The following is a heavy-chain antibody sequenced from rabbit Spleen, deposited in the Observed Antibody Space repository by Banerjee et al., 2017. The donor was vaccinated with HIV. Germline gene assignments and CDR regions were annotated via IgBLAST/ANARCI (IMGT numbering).Heavy chain of an antibody. CDR1: GVSFNDKDV. Sequence: QEQLEESGGGLVKPEGSLTLTCKASGVSFNDKDVMCWVRQAPGKGLEWISCIAGSSSGFTYSATWAKGRFTCSKTSSTTVTLQMTSLTVADTATYFCARDTGTSFSTYGMDLWGPGTLVTVS. D-gene: IGHD7-1*01. J-gene: IGHJ6*01. CDR3: ARDTGTSFSTYGMDL. V-gene: IGHV1S45*01. CDR2: IAGSSSGFT.